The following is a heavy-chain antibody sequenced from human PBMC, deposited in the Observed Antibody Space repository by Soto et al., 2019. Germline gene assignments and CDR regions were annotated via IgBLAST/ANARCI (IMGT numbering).Heavy chain of an antibody. D-gene: IGHD3-22*01. Sequence: QVQLQESGPGLVKPSQTLSLTCTVSGGSIRSGGYYWSWIRQHPGKGLEWIGYIYYSGSTYNNPPLKSRVTVEGNTPKTQYSLKLSAGTAADTAVYYCARVPRGAYDSRGWGKISYWGQGTLVTVSS. CDR2: IYYSGST. J-gene: IGHJ4*02. CDR3: ARVPRGAYDSRGWGKISY. V-gene: IGHV4-31*03. CDR1: GGSIRSGGYY.